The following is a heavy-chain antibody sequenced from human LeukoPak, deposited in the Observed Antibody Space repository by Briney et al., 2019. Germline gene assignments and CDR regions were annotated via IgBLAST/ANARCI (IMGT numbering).Heavy chain of an antibody. CDR2: ITATSSST. CDR1: GFTFSSYS. D-gene: IGHD3-10*01. J-gene: IGHJ4*02. Sequence: GGSLRLSCAASGFTFSSYSMNWVRQAPGKGLEWVSAITATSSSTHDADSVQGRFTISRENSKNTLYLQMNSLRPEDTAIYYCAKLFESGTYNNFFHYWGQGTLVTVFS. CDR3: AKLFESGTYNNFFHY. V-gene: IGHV3-23*01.